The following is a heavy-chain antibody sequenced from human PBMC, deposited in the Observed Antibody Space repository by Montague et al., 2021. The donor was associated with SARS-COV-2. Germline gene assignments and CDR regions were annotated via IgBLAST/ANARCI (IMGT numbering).Heavy chain of an antibody. V-gene: IGHV4-4*02. CDR2: IYHSGST. CDR3: ARVHPLWFGELLLDYYYYDGMDV. Sequence: SETLSLTCAVSGGSISSSNWWSWVRQPPGKGLEWIGEIYHSGSTNYNPSLKSRVTISVNKSKDQFSLKLSSVTAADTAVYYCARVHPLWFGELLLDYYYYDGMDVWGQGTLVTVSS. CDR1: GGSISSSNW. D-gene: IGHD3-10*01. J-gene: IGHJ6*02.